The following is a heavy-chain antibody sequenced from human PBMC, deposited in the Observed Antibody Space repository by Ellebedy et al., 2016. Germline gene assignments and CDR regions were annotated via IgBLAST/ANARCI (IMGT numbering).Heavy chain of an antibody. Sequence: SETLSLTCAVSGGSISSGGYSWSWIRQPPGKGLEWIGYIYYSGSTNYNPSLRSRVTISVDTTRNQFSLKLTSVTAADTAVYYCARDRWGIGNALDIWGQGTMVTVSS. CDR3: ARDRWGIGNALDI. J-gene: IGHJ3*02. D-gene: IGHD7-27*01. V-gene: IGHV4-61*08. CDR1: GGSISSGGYS. CDR2: IYYSGST.